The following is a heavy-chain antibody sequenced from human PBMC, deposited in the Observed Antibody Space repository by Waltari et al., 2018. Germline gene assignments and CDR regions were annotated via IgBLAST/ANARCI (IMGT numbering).Heavy chain of an antibody. Sequence: EEQLVESGGGLVQPGDSLRLSCAASGFTFSSFWMNWVRQAPGKGPLWVSRSSRDARDTTYADSVKGRFTISRDNARNTLYLQMNRLRAEDTAVYFCARVSRRTYRSPVPGRHYYYGMDVWGQGTTVTVSS. J-gene: IGHJ6*02. V-gene: IGHV3-74*03. CDR2: SSRDARDT. CDR3: ARVSRRTYRSPVPGRHYYYGMDV. D-gene: IGHD1-1*01. CDR1: GFTFSSFW.